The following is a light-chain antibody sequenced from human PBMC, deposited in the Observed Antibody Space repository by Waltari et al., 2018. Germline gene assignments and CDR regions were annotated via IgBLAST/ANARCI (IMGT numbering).Light chain of an antibody. CDR1: KSDVGFYNY. J-gene: IGLJ3*02. Sequence: QSALTQPASVSGSPGQSITISCTGTKSDVGFYNYVSWYQQHPGKAPKVIIYDVSQRPSGISNRFSGSKSGNTASLIISGLQADDEADYYCKSYTGTCSWVFGGGTKLTVL. V-gene: IGLV2-14*03. CDR2: DVS. CDR3: KSYTGTCSWV.